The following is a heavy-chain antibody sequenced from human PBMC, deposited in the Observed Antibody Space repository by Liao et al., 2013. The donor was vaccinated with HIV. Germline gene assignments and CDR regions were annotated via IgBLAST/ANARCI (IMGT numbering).Heavy chain of an antibody. CDR1: GGSISSYY. CDR3: AREVASSGWPTGYYYYMDV. Sequence: QVQLQESGPGLVKPSETLSLTCTVSGGSISSYYWTWIRQPAGKGLEWIGRIYTSGSTNNNPSLKSRVTMSVDTSKNQFSLKLSSVTAADTAVYYCAREVASSGWPTGYYYYMDVWGKGTTVTVSS. V-gene: IGHV4-4*07. D-gene: IGHD6-19*01. J-gene: IGHJ6*03. CDR2: IYTSGST.